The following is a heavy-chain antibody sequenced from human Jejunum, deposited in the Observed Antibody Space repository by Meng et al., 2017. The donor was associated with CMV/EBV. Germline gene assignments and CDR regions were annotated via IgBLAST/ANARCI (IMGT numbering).Heavy chain of an antibody. CDR1: GFTFGYYP. CDR3: ARDGDYLTGYGFDY. V-gene: IGHV3-30-3*01. D-gene: IGHD3-9*01. Sequence: AGFTFGYYPIHLVRLTPGKRLEWVARISSDGADTHYTDSVKGRFTISRDSSKNTVDLQMNSLRPEDTAIYYCARDGDYLTGYGFDYWGQGTLVTVSS. J-gene: IGHJ4*02. CDR2: ISSDGADT.